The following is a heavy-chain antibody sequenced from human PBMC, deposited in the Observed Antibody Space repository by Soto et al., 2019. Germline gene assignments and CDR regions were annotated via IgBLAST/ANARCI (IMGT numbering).Heavy chain of an antibody. D-gene: IGHD1-26*01. Sequence: ASVKVSCKASGYTFTGYYMHWVRQAPGQGLEWMGWINPNSGGTNYAQKFQGWVTMTRDTSISTAYMELSRLRSDDTAVYYCAIVGAPNYYYYGMDVWGQGTTGTV. V-gene: IGHV1-2*04. CDR2: INPNSGGT. CDR3: AIVGAPNYYYYGMDV. CDR1: GYTFTGYY. J-gene: IGHJ6*02.